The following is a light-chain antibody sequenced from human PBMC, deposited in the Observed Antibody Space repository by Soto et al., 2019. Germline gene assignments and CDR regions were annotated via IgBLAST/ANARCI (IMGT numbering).Light chain of an antibody. CDR2: GAS. CDR3: QQYGTSPRT. CDR1: QSVSGSY. Sequence: EIVLTQSPGTLSLSPGERATLSCRASQSVSGSYLAWYQQLFGQAPRLLIFGASSRATGIPDRFSGSGSGTDFTLTISRLEPEDFAVYYCQQYGTSPRTFGQGTKVEIK. V-gene: IGKV3-20*01. J-gene: IGKJ1*01.